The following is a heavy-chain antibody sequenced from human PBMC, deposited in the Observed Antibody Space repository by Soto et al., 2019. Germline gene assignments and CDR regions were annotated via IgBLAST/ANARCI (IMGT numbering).Heavy chain of an antibody. D-gene: IGHD3-10*01. CDR2: ISSSSSYT. CDR3: ARDQYYYGSGSYC. J-gene: IGHJ4*02. Sequence: QVQLVESGGGLVKPGGSLRLSCAASGFTFSDYYMSWIRQAPGKGLEWVSYISSSSSYTNYADSVKGRFTISRDNAKNSLSLQMNSLRAEDTAVYYCARDQYYYGSGSYCWGQGTLVTVSS. V-gene: IGHV3-11*05. CDR1: GFTFSDYY.